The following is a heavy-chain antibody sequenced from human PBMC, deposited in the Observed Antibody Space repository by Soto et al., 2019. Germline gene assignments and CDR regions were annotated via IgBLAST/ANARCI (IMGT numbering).Heavy chain of an antibody. CDR3: AKDSSGSAAGEFDP. J-gene: IGHJ5*02. CDR2: ISWNSGSI. CDR1: GFTFDDYA. D-gene: IGHD6-13*01. V-gene: IGHV3-9*01. Sequence: EVQLVESGGGLVQPGRSLRLSCAASGFTFDDYAMHWDRQAPGKGLVWVSGISWNSGSIGYADSLKGRFTISRDNAKNSLYLQMNSLRAEDTALDYCAKDSSGSAAGEFDPWGQGTLVTVSS.